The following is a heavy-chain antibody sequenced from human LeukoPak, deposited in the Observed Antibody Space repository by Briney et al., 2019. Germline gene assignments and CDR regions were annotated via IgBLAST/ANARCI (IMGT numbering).Heavy chain of an antibody. Sequence: GGSLRLSCAASGFTLSNYWMHWVRQAPGEGLVWVSRVDPDGTTTNYADSVTGRYTTSRDNAKNTLYLQMNSLRAEDTALYYCTRVQAGRSGLMDVWGRGTTVTVSS. D-gene: IGHD2-8*02. J-gene: IGHJ6*02. CDR3: TRVQAGRSGLMDV. CDR1: GFTLSNYW. V-gene: IGHV3-74*01. CDR2: VDPDGTTT.